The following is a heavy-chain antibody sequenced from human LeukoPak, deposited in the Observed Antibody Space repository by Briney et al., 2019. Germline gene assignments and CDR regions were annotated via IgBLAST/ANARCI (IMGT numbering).Heavy chain of an antibody. Sequence: GGSLRLSCAASGFAFSSYSMNWVRQAPGKGLEWISYISSSSSTIYYAGSVKGRFTISRDNAKSSLYLQMNSLRADDTAVYYCARGLFGSHYYESSVGNWLDPWGQGTLVTVSS. CDR2: ISSSSSTI. V-gene: IGHV3-48*04. CDR1: GFAFSSYS. J-gene: IGHJ5*02. D-gene: IGHD3-22*01. CDR3: ARGLFGSHYYESSVGNWLDP.